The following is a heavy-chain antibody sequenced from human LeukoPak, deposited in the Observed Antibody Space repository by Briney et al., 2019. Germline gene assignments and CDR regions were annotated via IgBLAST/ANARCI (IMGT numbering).Heavy chain of an antibody. Sequence: PGGSLRLSCAASGFTVSSNYMSWVRQAPGKGLEWVSVLFSGGSTYYADSVKGRFTTSRDNSRNTLYLQMNSLRAEDTAVYYCARYYYGSGSYSFADYWGQGTLVTVSS. CDR2: LFSGGST. V-gene: IGHV3-53*01. J-gene: IGHJ4*02. CDR3: ARYYYGSGSYSFADY. D-gene: IGHD3-10*01. CDR1: GFTVSSNY.